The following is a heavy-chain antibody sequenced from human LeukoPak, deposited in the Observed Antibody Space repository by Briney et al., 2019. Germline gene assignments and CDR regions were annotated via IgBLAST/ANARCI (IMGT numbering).Heavy chain of an antibody. CDR1: GYTFTNYY. Sequence: ASVKVSCKASGYTFTNYYMHWVRQAPGQGLEWMGIINPSGGSTSYAQKFQGRVTMTRDTSTSTVSMELSSLRSEDTAVYYCARFPNTAMVMGLEYYYYGMDVWGQGTTVTVSS. CDR3: ARFPNTAMVMGLEYYYYGMDV. D-gene: IGHD5-18*01. J-gene: IGHJ6*02. CDR2: INPSGGST. V-gene: IGHV1-46*01.